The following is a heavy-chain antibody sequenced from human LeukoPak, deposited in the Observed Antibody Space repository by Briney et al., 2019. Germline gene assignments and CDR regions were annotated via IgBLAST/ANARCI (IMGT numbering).Heavy chain of an antibody. V-gene: IGHV3-7*05. CDR3: SSGWNWAFDH. CDR2: INQDGSKK. J-gene: IGHJ4*02. D-gene: IGHD1-7*01. CDR1: GFSFNTYY. Sequence: SGGSLRLSCAASGFSFNTYYMNWVRQAPGKGLEWVANINQDGSKKYYMDSLKDRFTISRDNAENSLYLQMSSLRAEDTAVYYCSSGWNWAFDHWGQGTVVTVSS.